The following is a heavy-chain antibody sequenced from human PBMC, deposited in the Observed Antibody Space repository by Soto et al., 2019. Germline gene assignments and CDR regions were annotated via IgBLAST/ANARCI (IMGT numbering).Heavy chain of an antibody. J-gene: IGHJ4*02. Sequence: EVQLVESGGGLVQPGRSLRLSCTASGFNFGDFAVSWLRQAPGEGLEWVGFIRSKAYSETTEFAASVKGRFTISRDNSKNIAYLQMTSLTTEDTAVYYCARTTRRGNCSAGSCYYGLDYWGQGTLVTVSS. CDR2: IRSKAYSETT. V-gene: IGHV3-49*03. D-gene: IGHD2-15*01. CDR1: GFNFGDFA. CDR3: ARTTRRGNCSAGSCYYGLDY.